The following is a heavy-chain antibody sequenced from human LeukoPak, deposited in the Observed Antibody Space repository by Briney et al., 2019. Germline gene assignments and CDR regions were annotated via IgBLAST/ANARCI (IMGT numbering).Heavy chain of an antibody. Sequence: PSETLSLTCTVSGGSISSGSHHWGWFRQSPGKGLEWIGSIHYSRATYHNPSLNSRVTISEVTSKNQFSLQLNSVTAADTAVYYCARHDGRGGATMGALDSWGQGSLVTVSS. CDR3: ARHDGRGGATMGALDS. J-gene: IGHJ4*02. CDR1: GGSISSGSHH. CDR2: IHYSRAT. V-gene: IGHV4-39*01. D-gene: IGHD5-12*01.